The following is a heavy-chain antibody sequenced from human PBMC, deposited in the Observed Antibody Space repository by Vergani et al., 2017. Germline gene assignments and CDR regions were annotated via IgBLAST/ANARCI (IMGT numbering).Heavy chain of an antibody. CDR2: ISSSGSTI. CDR3: ARKHISYYYDSSGYYYMGYYYGMDV. J-gene: IGHJ6*02. CDR1: GFTFSDYY. V-gene: IGHV3-11*01. Sequence: QVQLVESGGGLVKPGGSLRLSCAASGFTFSDYYMSWIRQAPGKGLEWVSYISSSGSTIYYADSVKGRFTISRDNAKNSLYLQMNSLRAEDTAVYYCARKHISYYYDSSGYYYMGYYYGMDVWGQGTTVTVSS. D-gene: IGHD3-22*01.